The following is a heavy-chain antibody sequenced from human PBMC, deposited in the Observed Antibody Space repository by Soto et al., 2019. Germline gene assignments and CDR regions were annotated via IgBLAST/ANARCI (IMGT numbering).Heavy chain of an antibody. CDR1: GFTFSPHA. D-gene: IGHD1-20*01. CDR3: ARDQTGITTTGGGRIDH. Sequence: QVQLVESGGGVVQPGRSLRLSCAASGFTFSPHAMHWVRQAPGKGLECVAIVSFDGSNKYYADSVKGRFTISRDNSKNPLYLQMSGLTPEDTAVYYCARDQTGITTTGGGRIDHWGQGTLVTVSS. J-gene: IGHJ4*02. V-gene: IGHV3-30-3*01. CDR2: VSFDGSNK.